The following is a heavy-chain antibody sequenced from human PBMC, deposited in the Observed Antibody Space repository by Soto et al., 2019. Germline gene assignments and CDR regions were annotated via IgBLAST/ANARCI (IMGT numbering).Heavy chain of an antibody. J-gene: IGHJ6*02. V-gene: IGHV3-23*01. CDR1: GFTFSSYA. CDR3: AVGATDYYGMDV. CDR2: ISGSGGST. D-gene: IGHD1-26*01. Sequence: EVQLLESGGGLVQPGGSLRLSCAASGFTFSSYAMSWVRQAPGKGLEWVSAISGSGGSTYYADSVKGRFTISRDNSKNKLYLQRNSLRAEDTAVYECAVGATDYYGMDVWGQGTTVTVSS.